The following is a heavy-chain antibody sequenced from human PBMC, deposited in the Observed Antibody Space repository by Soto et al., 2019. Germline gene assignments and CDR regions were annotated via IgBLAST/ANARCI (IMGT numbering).Heavy chain of an antibody. V-gene: IGHV1-2*02. CDR1: GYTFTGYY. Sequence: ASVKVSCKASGYTFTGYYMHWVRQAPGQGLEWMGWINPNSGGTNYAQKFQGRVTMTRDTSISTAYMELSRLRSDDTAVYYCARDRVDIVATIYYYYGMDVWGQVTTVTVSS. D-gene: IGHD5-12*01. CDR3: ARDRVDIVATIYYYYGMDV. J-gene: IGHJ6*02. CDR2: INPNSGGT.